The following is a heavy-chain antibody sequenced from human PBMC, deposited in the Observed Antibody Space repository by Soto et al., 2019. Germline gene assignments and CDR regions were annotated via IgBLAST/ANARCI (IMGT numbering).Heavy chain of an antibody. D-gene: IGHD1-26*01. J-gene: IGHJ3*02. V-gene: IGHV1-46*01. CDR2: INPSGSIT. CDR1: GYSFIRYY. Sequence: GAPVKVSCKASGYSFIRYYMHWVRQAPGQGLQWMGIINPSGSITTYAQKFQGRVTMTRDTSTSTVYMELSSLTSDDTAVYYCASRIGGSYNAFDIWGQGTMVTVSS. CDR3: ASRIGGSYNAFDI.